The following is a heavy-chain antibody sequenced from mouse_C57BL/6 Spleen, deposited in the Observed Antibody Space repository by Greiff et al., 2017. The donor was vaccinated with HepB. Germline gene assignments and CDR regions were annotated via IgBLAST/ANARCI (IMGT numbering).Heavy chain of an antibody. J-gene: IGHJ3*01. CDR1: GYSITSGYF. CDR2: ISYDGRN. V-gene: IGHV3-6*01. CDR3: AREDQLGAY. Sequence: EVKVEESGPGLVKPSQSLSLTCSVTGYSITSGYFWNWIRQFPGDKLEWMGYISYDGRNNYNPSLKNRISITRDTSKNQFFLRLNSVTTEDTGTYYCAREDQLGAYWGQGTLVTVSA. D-gene: IGHD4-1*02.